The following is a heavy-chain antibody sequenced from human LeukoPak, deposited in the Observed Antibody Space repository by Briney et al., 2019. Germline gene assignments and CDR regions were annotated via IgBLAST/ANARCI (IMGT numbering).Heavy chain of an antibody. D-gene: IGHD3-22*01. CDR1: GGSISSSSYY. CDR2: IYYSGST. Sequence: SETLSLTCTVSGGSISSSSYYWGWIRQPPGKGLEWIGSIYYSGSTYYNPSLKSRVTISVDTSKNQFSLKLSSVTAADTAVYYCARAPYYYDSSGYQPNPHFDYWGQGTLVTVSS. J-gene: IGHJ4*02. V-gene: IGHV4-39*07. CDR3: ARAPYYYDSSGYQPNPHFDY.